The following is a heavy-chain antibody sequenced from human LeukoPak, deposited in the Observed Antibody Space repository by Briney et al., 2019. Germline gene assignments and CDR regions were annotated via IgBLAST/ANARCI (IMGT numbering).Heavy chain of an antibody. CDR2: ISSGGDTI. CDR1: GFSFSDYY. D-gene: IGHD3-9*01. CDR3: ARAGYYDVFTGYFD. J-gene: IGHJ4*02. V-gene: IGHV3-11*01. Sequence: GGSLRLSCAASGFSFSDYYMTWIRQSPGKGLEWVSFISSGGDTIYYADSVKGRFIISRDNAKNSLYLQMNSLRAEDTAMYYCARAGYYDVFTGYFDWGQGTLVTVSS.